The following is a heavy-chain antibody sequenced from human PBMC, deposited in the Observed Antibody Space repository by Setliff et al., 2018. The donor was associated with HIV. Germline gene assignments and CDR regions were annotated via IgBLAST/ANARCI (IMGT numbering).Heavy chain of an antibody. V-gene: IGHV1-46*01. CDR2: INPSGGST. J-gene: IGHJ4*02. CDR3: ATDAIVGWLRPMPDY. Sequence: ASVKVSCKASGYTFTNFYIHWVRQAPGQGLEWLGMINPSGGSTTYAQKFQGRVTITRDTFTSTVYMDLSSLRSEDTAVYYCATDAIVGWLRPMPDYWGKGTQVTVSS. CDR1: GYTFTNFY. D-gene: IGHD5-12*01.